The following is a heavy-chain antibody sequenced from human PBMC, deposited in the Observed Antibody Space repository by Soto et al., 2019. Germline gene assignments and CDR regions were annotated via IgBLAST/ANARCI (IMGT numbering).Heavy chain of an antibody. CDR2: INHSGST. Sequence: SETLSLTCAVYGGSFSGYYWSWIRQPPGKGLEWIGEINHSGSTNYNPSLKSRVTISVDTSKNQFSLKLSSVTAADTAVYYCARGPYIRMGYCYYYGMDVWGQGTTVTVSS. J-gene: IGHJ6*02. V-gene: IGHV4-34*01. CDR1: GGSFSGYY. D-gene: IGHD2-15*01. CDR3: ARGPYIRMGYCYYYGMDV.